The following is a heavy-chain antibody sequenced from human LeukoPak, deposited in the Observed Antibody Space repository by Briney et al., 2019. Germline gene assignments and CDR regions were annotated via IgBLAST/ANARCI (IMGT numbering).Heavy chain of an antibody. J-gene: IGHJ5*02. CDR1: GGSISSSSYY. CDR2: IYYSGST. V-gene: IGHV4-39*01. D-gene: IGHD2-2*01. CDR3: ASPHCSSTSCYGWFDP. Sequence: SETLSLTCTVSGGSISSSSYYWGWIRQPPGKGLEWIGSIYYSGSTYYNPSLKSRVTISVDTSKNQFSLKLSSVTAADTAVYYCASPHCSSTSCYGWFDPWGQGTLVAVSS.